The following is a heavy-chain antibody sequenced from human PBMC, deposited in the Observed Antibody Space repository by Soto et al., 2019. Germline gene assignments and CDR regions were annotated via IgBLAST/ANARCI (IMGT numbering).Heavy chain of an antibody. CDR2: ITDNGGDT. CDR3: ARGSTDSYPGSRIFDF. CDR1: GISFGSRA. Sequence: GGSMRLSSAPSGISFGSRAISWVRQAPGEGLEWVSSITDNGGDTKSADSVRGRFTISRDNSKNTLYLQMSSLRAEDSAVYYCARGSTDSYPGSRIFDFWGRGTLVTVSS. D-gene: IGHD3-10*01. J-gene: IGHJ4*02. V-gene: IGHV3-23*01.